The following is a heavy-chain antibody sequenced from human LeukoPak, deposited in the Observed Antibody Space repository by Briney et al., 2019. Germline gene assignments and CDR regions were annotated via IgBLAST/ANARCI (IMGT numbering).Heavy chain of an antibody. CDR3: ARGRSYYGSGDTFDY. D-gene: IGHD3-10*01. J-gene: IGHJ4*02. V-gene: IGHV4-34*01. Sequence: SETLSLTCAVYGGSFSGYYWSWIRQPPGKGLEWIGEINHSGSTNYNPSLKSRVTISVGTSKNQFPLKLSSVTAADTAVYYCARGRSYYGSGDTFDYWGQGTLVTVSS. CDR1: GGSFSGYY. CDR2: INHSGST.